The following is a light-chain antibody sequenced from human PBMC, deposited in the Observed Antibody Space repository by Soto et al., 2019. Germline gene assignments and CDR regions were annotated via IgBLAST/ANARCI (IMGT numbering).Light chain of an antibody. CDR3: SSYTSSSTLYV. CDR1: NNDVGGYNY. Sequence: ISKTTTNNDVGGYNYVSWYQQHPGKAPKLMIYDVSNRPSGVSNRFSGSKSGNTASLTISGLQAEDEADYYCSSYTSSSTLYVFGTGTKVTVL. CDR2: DVS. J-gene: IGLJ1*01. V-gene: IGLV2-14*04.